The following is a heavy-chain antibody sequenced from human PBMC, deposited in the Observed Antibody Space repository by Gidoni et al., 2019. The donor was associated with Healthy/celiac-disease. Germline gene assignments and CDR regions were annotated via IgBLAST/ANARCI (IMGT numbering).Heavy chain of an antibody. CDR2: IWYDGSNK. CDR3: ARGAPLLRLGELSLPLDY. V-gene: IGHV3-33*01. Sequence: QVQLVESGGGVVQPGRSLRLSCAASGFTFSSYGMHWVRQAPVKGLEWVAVIWYDGSNKYYADSVKGRFTISRDNSKNTLYLQMNSLRAEDTAVYYCARGAPLLRLGELSLPLDYWGQGTLVTVSS. CDR1: GFTFSSYG. D-gene: IGHD3-16*02. J-gene: IGHJ4*02.